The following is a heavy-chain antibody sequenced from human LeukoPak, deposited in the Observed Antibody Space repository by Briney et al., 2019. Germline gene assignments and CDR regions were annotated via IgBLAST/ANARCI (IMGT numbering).Heavy chain of an antibody. CDR3: ARTDCSGGRCYYELDS. CDR2: INTNTEKP. CDR1: GYTFTTYA. J-gene: IGHJ5*01. D-gene: IGHD2-15*01. Sequence: ASVKVSCKASGYTFTTYALNWVRQAPGQGLEWMGWINTNTEKPTYAQGFMGRFVFSLDTSLSTAYLHISNLKAEDTAIYYCARTDCSGGRCYYELDSWGQGTLVTVSS. V-gene: IGHV7-4-1*02.